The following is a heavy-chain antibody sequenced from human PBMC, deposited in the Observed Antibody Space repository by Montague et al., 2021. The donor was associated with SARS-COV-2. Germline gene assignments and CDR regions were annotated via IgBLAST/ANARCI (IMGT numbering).Heavy chain of an antibody. J-gene: IGHJ3*02. CDR1: GGSINSGGYY. D-gene: IGHD6-19*01. Sequence: TLSLTCTVSGGSINSGGYYWSWIRQHPGKGLEWIGYIYYSGSTXYNPSLKSRLTISVDTSKNQFSLKLSSVTAADTAVYYCARVHFVSGGWYPDAFDIWGQGTMVTVSS. CDR2: IYYSGST. CDR3: ARVHFVSGGWYPDAFDI. V-gene: IGHV4-31*03.